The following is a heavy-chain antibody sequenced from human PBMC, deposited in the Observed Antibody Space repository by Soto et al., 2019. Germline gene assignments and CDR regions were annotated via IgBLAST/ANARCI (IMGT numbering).Heavy chain of an antibody. CDR1: GVTFRTYA. CDR3: ARESYSSCWFFDY. Sequence: GGSLILSGSASGVTFRTYAMQWVREAPGKGLEWVAGLSYDGSKKNYAESVKGRFTISRDNSKNTLHLQMDSLRAEDTAVYYGARESYSSCWFFDYWGQGTPVSVSS. D-gene: IGHD6-19*01. J-gene: IGHJ4*02. V-gene: IGHV3-30-3*01. CDR2: LSYDGSKK.